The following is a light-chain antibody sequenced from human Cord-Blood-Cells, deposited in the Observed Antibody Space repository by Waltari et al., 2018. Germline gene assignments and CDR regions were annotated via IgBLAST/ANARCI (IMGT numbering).Light chain of an antibody. CDR3: CSYAGSSTPNWV. J-gene: IGLJ3*02. CDR2: EGS. Sequence: QSALTQPASVSGSPGQSITISCTGTSSDVGSYNLVSWYQQHPGKAPKLMIYEGSKRLSGVSNRFSGSKSGNTASLTISGLQAEDEADYYCCSYAGSSTPNWVFGGGTKLTVL. V-gene: IGLV2-23*01. CDR1: SSDVGSYNL.